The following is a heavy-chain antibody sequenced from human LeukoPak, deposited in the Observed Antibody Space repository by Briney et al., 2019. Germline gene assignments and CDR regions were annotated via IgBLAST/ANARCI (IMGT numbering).Heavy chain of an antibody. V-gene: IGHV3-11*05. CDR3: ARDDGYGSGSRDSFDI. J-gene: IGHJ3*02. CDR1: GFTFSDHY. Sequence: PGGSLRLSCAASGFTFSDHYMNWVRQAPGKGLEWVSYISGSSDCTSYADSVKDRFTISRDNARNSLYLQMNSLRAEDTAVYYCARDDGYGSGSRDSFDIWGQGTMVTVSS. D-gene: IGHD3-10*01. CDR2: ISGSSDCT.